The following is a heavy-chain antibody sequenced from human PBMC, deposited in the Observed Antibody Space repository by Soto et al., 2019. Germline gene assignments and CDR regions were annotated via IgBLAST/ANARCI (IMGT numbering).Heavy chain of an antibody. CDR3: TKAPRIGGRRFHF. V-gene: IGHV3-15*01. D-gene: IGHD2-15*01. CDR1: GFSCSDAW. J-gene: IGHJ4*02. Sequence: EEQLVESGGGLVEPGGSLTLSCAASGFSCSDAWMNWVRQAAGKGLEWVGGIKSNSDGGTTDYAAPMKGRFTVSRDDSKITLYLQMSSLKSEDTAVYYCTKAPRIGGRRFHFWGQGTLVTVSS. CDR2: IKSNSDGGTT.